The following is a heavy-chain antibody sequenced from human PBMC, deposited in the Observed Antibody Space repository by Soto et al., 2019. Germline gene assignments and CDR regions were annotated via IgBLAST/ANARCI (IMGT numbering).Heavy chain of an antibody. D-gene: IGHD5-18*01. CDR1: GFTFSSYG. CDR3: VSSYGSIHFDY. J-gene: IGHJ4*02. V-gene: IGHV3-30*03. Sequence: ESGGGVVPPGRSLRLSCAASGFTFSSYGMHWVRQAPGKGLEWVAVISYDGSNKYYADSVKGRFTISRDNSKNTLYLQMNSLRAEDTAVYYCVSSYGSIHFDYWGQGTLVTVSS. CDR2: ISYDGSNK.